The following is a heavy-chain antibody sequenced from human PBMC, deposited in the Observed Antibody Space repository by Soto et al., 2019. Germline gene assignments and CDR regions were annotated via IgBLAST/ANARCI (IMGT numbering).Heavy chain of an antibody. Sequence: QVQLVQSGAEVKKPGSSVKVSCKASGGTFSSYAISWVRQAPGQGREWMGGIIPIFGTANYAQKFQGRVTITADVSTSTAYMELSSLRSEDTAVYYCASPSHYYDSSGYYYKNAFDIWGQGTMVTVSS. V-gene: IGHV1-69*01. CDR3: ASPSHYYDSSGYYYKNAFDI. D-gene: IGHD3-22*01. J-gene: IGHJ3*02. CDR2: IIPIFGTA. CDR1: GGTFSSYA.